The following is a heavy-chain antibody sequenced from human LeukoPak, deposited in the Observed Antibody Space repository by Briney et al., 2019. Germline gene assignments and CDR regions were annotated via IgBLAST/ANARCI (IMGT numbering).Heavy chain of an antibody. CDR1: GGSIISSTYY. J-gene: IGHJ6*03. CDR3: ARQVSDYYYHYMDV. Sequence: SETLSLTCTVSGGSIISSTYYWGWVRQSPGKGLEWIGNIYYSGTTHYNPSLKSRVTISEDTSRNRFSLMLSSVTAAVTAIYYCARQVSDYYYHYMDVWVEGTTVIVSS. CDR2: IYYSGTT. V-gene: IGHV4-39*01.